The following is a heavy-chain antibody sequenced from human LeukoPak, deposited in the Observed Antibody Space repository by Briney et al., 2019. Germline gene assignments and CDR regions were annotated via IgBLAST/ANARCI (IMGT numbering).Heavy chain of an antibody. CDR2: IYHSRST. CDR3: ARHRWMEVYGSGSYYVDY. D-gene: IGHD3-10*01. Sequence: PSETLSLACTVSGGSISTSSYYWGWIRQPPGKGLEWIGSIYHSRSTYYNASLKSRATISADTSKNQFSLKLSSVTAADTAVYYCARHRWMEVYGSGSYYVDYWGQGTLVTVSS. J-gene: IGHJ4*02. V-gene: IGHV4-39*01. CDR1: GGSISTSSYY.